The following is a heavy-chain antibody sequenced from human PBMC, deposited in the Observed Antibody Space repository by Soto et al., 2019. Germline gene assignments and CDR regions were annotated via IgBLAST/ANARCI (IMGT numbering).Heavy chain of an antibody. CDR3: AKDLYCSSTSCLVLDP. Sequence: EVQLLESGGGLVQPGGSLRLSCAASGFTFSSYAMSWVRQAPGKGLEWVSAISGSGGSTYYADSVKGRFTISRDNSKNTLYLQMNSLRAEDTAVYYCAKDLYCSSTSCLVLDPWGQGTLVTVSS. J-gene: IGHJ5*02. CDR2: ISGSGGST. D-gene: IGHD2-2*01. V-gene: IGHV3-23*01. CDR1: GFTFSSYA.